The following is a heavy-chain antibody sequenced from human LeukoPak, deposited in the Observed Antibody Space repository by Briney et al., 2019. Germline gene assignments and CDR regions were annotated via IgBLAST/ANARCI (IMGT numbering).Heavy chain of an antibody. D-gene: IGHD3-22*01. V-gene: IGHV1-46*01. Sequence: ASVKVSCKASGYTFTSYYMHWVRQAPGQGLEWMGIINPSGGSTSYAQKFQGRVTMTRDTSTSTVYMELSSLRSEGTAMYYCASLFSSGPLGGPWGQGTLVTVSS. CDR3: ASLFSSGPLGGP. CDR2: INPSGGST. J-gene: IGHJ5*02. CDR1: GYTFTSYY.